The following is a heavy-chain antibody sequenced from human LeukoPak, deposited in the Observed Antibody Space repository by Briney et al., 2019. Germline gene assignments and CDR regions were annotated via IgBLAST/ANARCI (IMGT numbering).Heavy chain of an antibody. CDR2: IYYSGST. J-gene: IGHJ4*02. D-gene: IGHD3/OR15-3a*01. Sequence: SETLSLTCTVSGGSISGSSYYWGWIRQPPGKGLEWIGSIYYSGSTYYNPSLKSRVTISVDTSKNQFSLKLNSVTATDTAVYYCTRRRFGTSDWDYWGQGILVTVSS. CDR1: GGSISGSSYY. CDR3: TRRRFGTSDWDY. V-gene: IGHV4-39*01.